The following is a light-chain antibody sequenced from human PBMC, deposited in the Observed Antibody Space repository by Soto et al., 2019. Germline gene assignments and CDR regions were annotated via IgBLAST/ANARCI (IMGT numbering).Light chain of an antibody. CDR3: SSFTNSGTVV. V-gene: IGLV2-14*01. J-gene: IGLJ2*01. Sequence: QSALTQPASVSGSPGQSITISCTGTSSDVGFYNYVSWYRQHPGKAPKLMIYEVNNGPSGVSDRFSGSKSGNTASLTISGLQAEDEAYYYCSSFTNSGTVVFGGGTKLTVL. CDR1: SSDVGFYNY. CDR2: EVN.